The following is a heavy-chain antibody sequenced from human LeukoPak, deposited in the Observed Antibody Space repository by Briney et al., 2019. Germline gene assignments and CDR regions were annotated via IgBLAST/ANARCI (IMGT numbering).Heavy chain of an antibody. J-gene: IGHJ3*02. Sequence: SGGSLRLSCAASGFTFSSYAMSWVRQAPGKGLEWVSAISGSGGSTYYADSVKGRFTISRDNSKNTLYLQMNSLRAEDTAVYYCAKTLTMIVDAFDIWGQGTMVTVSS. CDR1: GFTFSSYA. V-gene: IGHV3-23*01. CDR3: AKTLTMIVDAFDI. CDR2: ISGSGGST. D-gene: IGHD3-22*01.